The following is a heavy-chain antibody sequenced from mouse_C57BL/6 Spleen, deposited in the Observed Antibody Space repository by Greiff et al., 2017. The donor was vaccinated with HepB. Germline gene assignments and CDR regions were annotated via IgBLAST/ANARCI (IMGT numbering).Heavy chain of an antibody. CDR3: ARGDYDGAWFAY. CDR1: GYTFTSYW. CDR2: IYPGSGST. Sequence: QVQLQQPGAELVKPGASVKMSCKASGYTFTSYWITWVKQRPGQGLVWIGDIYPGSGSTNYNEKFKSKATLTVDTSSSTAYMQLSSLTSEDSAVYYCARGDYDGAWFAYWGQGTLVTVSA. D-gene: IGHD2-4*01. J-gene: IGHJ3*01. V-gene: IGHV1-55*01.